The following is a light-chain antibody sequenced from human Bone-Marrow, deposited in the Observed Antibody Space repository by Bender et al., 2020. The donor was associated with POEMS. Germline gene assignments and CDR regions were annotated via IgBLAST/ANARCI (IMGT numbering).Light chain of an antibody. CDR3: QVWDTSSGHSWV. CDR1: NLRRQN. V-gene: IGLV3-21*02. CDR2: DDS. Sequence: SYSLSQPTSVSVAPGQTARITCWGPNLRRQNVHWYRQRPGQAPLLVVYDDSDRPSDIPDRISGSKFESTAALTISRVEAGDEADYYCQVWDTSSGHSWVFGGGTKLTVL. J-gene: IGLJ3*02.